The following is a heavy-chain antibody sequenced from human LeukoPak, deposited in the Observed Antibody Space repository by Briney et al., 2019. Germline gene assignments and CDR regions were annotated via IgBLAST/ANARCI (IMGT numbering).Heavy chain of an antibody. D-gene: IGHD2-2*01. CDR3: ARLVGDQVVY. Sequence: SQTLALTCAISGHTVSSNRAVWNWIRQSPSRGLEWLGRTYYRYKWSNDYALSVRSPITITPDTSKNQFSLQLEFVTPEDTAVYYCARLVGDQVVYWGQGTLVTVSS. CDR1: GHTVSSNRAV. J-gene: IGHJ4*02. V-gene: IGHV6-1*01. CDR2: TYYRYKWSN.